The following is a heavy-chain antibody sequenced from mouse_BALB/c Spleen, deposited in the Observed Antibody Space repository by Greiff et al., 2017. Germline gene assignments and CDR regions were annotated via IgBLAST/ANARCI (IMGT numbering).Heavy chain of an antibody. Sequence: EVQGVESGGGLVKPGGSLKLSCAASGFTFSDYYMYWVRQTPEKRLEWVATISDGGSYTYYPDSVKGRFTISRDNAKNNLYLQMSSLKSEDTAMYYCARDGGLDYWGQGTSVTVSS. CDR1: GFTFSDYY. CDR2: ISDGGSYT. J-gene: IGHJ4*01. V-gene: IGHV5-4*02. CDR3: ARDGGLDY.